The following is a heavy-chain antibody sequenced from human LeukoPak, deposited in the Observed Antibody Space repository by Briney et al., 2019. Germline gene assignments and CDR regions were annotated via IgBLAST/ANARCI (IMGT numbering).Heavy chain of an antibody. J-gene: IGHJ4*02. Sequence: GAPLKTSCKGSGYSFTSYWIGWVRQMPRKGREWMGIIYPGDADTRYSPSFQGQVTISADKSISTSYLQWSSLKASDTAMYYCARHGGSGWLPFDYWGQGTLVTVSS. CDR2: IYPGDADT. CDR1: GYSFTSYW. CDR3: ARHGGSGWLPFDY. D-gene: IGHD6-19*01. V-gene: IGHV5-51*01.